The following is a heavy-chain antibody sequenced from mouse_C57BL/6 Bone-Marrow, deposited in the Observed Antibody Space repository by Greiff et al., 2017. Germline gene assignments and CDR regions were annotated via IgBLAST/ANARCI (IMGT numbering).Heavy chain of an antibody. V-gene: IGHV1-39*01. CDR1: GYSFTDYI. CDR3: ARGYDYDYAMDY. D-gene: IGHD2-4*01. CDR2: INPNYGTT. Sequence: VQLQQSGPELVKPGASVKISCKASGYSFTDYIMNWVKQSNGQSLEWIGVINPNYGTTRYNQKFKGTATLTVDHSSSTAYMQLNSLTSEDSAVYYCARGYDYDYAMDYWGQGTSVTVSS. J-gene: IGHJ4*01.